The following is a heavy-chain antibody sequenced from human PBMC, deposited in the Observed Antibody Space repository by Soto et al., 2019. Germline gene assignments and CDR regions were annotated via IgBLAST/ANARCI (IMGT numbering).Heavy chain of an antibody. Sequence: VEVSCKASGYTVNSYDINWVRQATGQGLEWMGWMNPNSGNTGYAQKFQGRVTMTRNTSISIAYMELSSLRSEDTAVYYCARGSTVTTSDAFDIWGQGTMVTVSS. CDR2: MNPNSGNT. D-gene: IGHD4-4*01. CDR3: ARGSTVTTSDAFDI. CDR1: GYTVNSYD. V-gene: IGHV1-8*01. J-gene: IGHJ3*02.